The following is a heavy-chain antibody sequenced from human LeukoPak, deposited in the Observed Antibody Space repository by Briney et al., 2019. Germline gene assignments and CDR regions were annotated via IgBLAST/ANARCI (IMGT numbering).Heavy chain of an antibody. V-gene: IGHV4-39*07. J-gene: IGHJ4*02. CDR2: IYYSGST. CDR3: ARVLGLFNWNSPLAH. CDR1: GGSISSSSYY. D-gene: IGHD1-20*01. Sequence: SETLSLTCTVSGGSISSSSYYWGWIRQPPGKGLEWIGSIYYSGSTYYNPSLKSRVTISVDTSKNQFSLKLSSVTAADTAVYYCARVLGLFNWNSPLAHWGQGTLVTVSS.